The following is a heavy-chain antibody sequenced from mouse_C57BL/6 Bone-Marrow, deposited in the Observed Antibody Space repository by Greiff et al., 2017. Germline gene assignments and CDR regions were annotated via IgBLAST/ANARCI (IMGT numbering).Heavy chain of an antibody. CDR2: ILPGSGST. J-gene: IGHJ3*01. Sequence: VQRVESGAELMKPGASVKLSCKATGYTFTGYWLEWVKQRPGHGLEWIGEILPGSGSTNYNEKFKGKATFTADTSSNTAYMQLSSLTTEDSAIYYCATLGGYDYDGAPWFAYWGQGTLVTVSA. CDR1: GYTFTGYW. D-gene: IGHD2-4*01. V-gene: IGHV1-9*01. CDR3: ATLGGYDYDGAPWFAY.